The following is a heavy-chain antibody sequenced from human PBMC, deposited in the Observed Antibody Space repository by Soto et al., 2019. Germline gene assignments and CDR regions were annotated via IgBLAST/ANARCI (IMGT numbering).Heavy chain of an antibody. CDR3: AAGEASSRNLAPYYLDF. J-gene: IGHJ4*02. CDR1: GDSISRGGYF. Sequence: PSETLSLTCAVSGDSISRGGYFWTWIRQPPGKGLEWIGYIHYSGTTSFFPSYNPSLRSRVTISEDTSKNQFSLKLLSVTTADTAVYFCAAGEASSRNLAPYYLDFWGQGTLVTVSS. V-gene: IGHV4-61*08. CDR2: IHYSGTT. D-gene: IGHD6-13*01.